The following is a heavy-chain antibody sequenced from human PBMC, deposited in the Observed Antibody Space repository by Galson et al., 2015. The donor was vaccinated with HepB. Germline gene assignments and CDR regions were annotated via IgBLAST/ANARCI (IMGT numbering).Heavy chain of an antibody. CDR3: AKRISITFFGPGKNYMDV. V-gene: IGHV3-23*01. Sequence: SLRLYCAASGFTFSSHAMSWVRQAPGKGLEWVSGISGSGDTTYYAGSVEGRFTISRDNSKNTLYMQINSLTAEDTAVYYCAKRISITFFGPGKNYMDVWGKGTTVTVSS. CDR2: ISGSGDTT. J-gene: IGHJ6*03. CDR1: GFTFSSHA. D-gene: IGHD3-3*01.